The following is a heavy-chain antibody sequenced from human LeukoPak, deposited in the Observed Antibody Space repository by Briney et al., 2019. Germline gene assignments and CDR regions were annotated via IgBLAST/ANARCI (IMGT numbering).Heavy chain of an antibody. D-gene: IGHD4-23*01. CDR3: ARVGMTTVVTEAFDI. Sequence: GASVKVSCKASGYTFTGYYMHWVRQAPGQGLEWMGWINPNSGGTNYAQKFQGRVTMTRDTSISTAYMELSRLRSDDTAVYYCARVGMTTVVTEAFDIWGQGTMVTVSS. J-gene: IGHJ3*02. CDR2: INPNSGGT. CDR1: GYTFTGYY. V-gene: IGHV1-2*02.